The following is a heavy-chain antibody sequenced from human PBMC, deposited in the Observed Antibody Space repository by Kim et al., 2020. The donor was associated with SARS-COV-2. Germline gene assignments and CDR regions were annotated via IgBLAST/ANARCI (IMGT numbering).Heavy chain of an antibody. J-gene: IGHJ4*02. CDR3: ARDLSITGTTGSYFDY. V-gene: IGHV1-3*01. D-gene: IGHD1-20*01. Sequence: KFQGRVTITRDTSASTAYMELSSLRSEDTAVYYCARDLSITGTTGSYFDYWGQGTLVTVSS.